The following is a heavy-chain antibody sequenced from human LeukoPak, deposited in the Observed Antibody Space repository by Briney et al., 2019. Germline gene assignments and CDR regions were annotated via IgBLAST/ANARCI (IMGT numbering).Heavy chain of an antibody. J-gene: IGHJ4*02. Sequence: GGSLRLSCAASGFIFSRYAMHWVRQAPGTGLEWVAVVWSDGTREYYIDSVKGRFTISRDNSKNTLYLQMNSLRAEDTAVYYCARGRRYGSGSYWFDYWGQGTLVTVSS. CDR1: GFIFSRYA. V-gene: IGHV3-33*01. CDR2: VWSDGTRE. CDR3: ARGRRYGSGSYWFDY. D-gene: IGHD3-10*01.